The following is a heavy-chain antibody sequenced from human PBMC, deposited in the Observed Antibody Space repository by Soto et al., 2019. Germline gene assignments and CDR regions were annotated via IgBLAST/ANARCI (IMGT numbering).Heavy chain of an antibody. Sequence: QVQLQQWGAGLLKPSETLSLTCAVYGGSFSGYYWSWIRQPPGKGLEWIGEINHSGSTNYNPSLKSRVTISVDTSKNQFSLKLSSVTAADTAVYYCARGPRLSYSSSWYVNVEYYFDYWGQGTLVTVSS. CDR3: ARGPRLSYSSSWYVNVEYYFDY. CDR1: GGSFSGYY. CDR2: INHSGST. V-gene: IGHV4-34*01. J-gene: IGHJ4*02. D-gene: IGHD6-13*01.